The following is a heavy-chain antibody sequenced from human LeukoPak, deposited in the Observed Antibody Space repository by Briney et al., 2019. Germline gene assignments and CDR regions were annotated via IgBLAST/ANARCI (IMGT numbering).Heavy chain of an antibody. Sequence: PGESLRLSCAASGFTSSSYGMYWVRQAPGKGLEWVAVISDDGSNEYYADSVKGRFTISRDNSQNTLYLQMSSLRAEDTAVYYCAKLDHYYYYGMDVWGQGTTVTVSS. CDR3: AKLDHYYYYGMDV. J-gene: IGHJ6*02. CDR1: GFTSSSYG. CDR2: ISDDGSNE. V-gene: IGHV3-30*18. D-gene: IGHD2-2*03.